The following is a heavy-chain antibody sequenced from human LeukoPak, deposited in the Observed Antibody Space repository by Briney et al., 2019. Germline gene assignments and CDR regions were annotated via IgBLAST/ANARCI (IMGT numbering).Heavy chain of an antibody. V-gene: IGHV1-46*01. CDR1: GYTFTSYY. CDR2: INPSGGST. Sequence: ASVKVSCKASGYTFTSYYMHWVRQAPGQGLEWMGIINPSGGSTSYAQKFQGRVTMTRDTSTSTVYMELSSLRSEDTAVYYCASCSWGHYDSSGYFLNYYYYMDVWGKGTTVTVSS. CDR3: ASCSWGHYDSSGYFLNYYYYMDV. D-gene: IGHD3-22*01. J-gene: IGHJ6*03.